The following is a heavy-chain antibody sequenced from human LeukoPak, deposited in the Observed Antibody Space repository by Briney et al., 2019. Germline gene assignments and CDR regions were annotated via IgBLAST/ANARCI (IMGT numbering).Heavy chain of an antibody. V-gene: IGHV3-48*03. CDR1: GFTFSTYE. Sequence: GGSLRLSCVASGFTFSTYEMNWVRQAPGKGLEWVSYISSSGSAIYYADSVKGRFTISRDNAKNSLYLQMNSLRAEDTAVYYCAKNSKEYCSGGSCYGVGFFDYWGQGTLVTVSS. CDR3: AKNSKEYCSGGSCYGVGFFDY. CDR2: ISSSGSAI. J-gene: IGHJ4*02. D-gene: IGHD2-15*01.